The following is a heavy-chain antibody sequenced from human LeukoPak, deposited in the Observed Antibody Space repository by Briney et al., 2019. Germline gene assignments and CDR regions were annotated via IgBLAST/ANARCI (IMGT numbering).Heavy chain of an antibody. Sequence: SETLSLTCTVSGGSISSSSYYWGWIRQPPGKGLEWIGSIYYSGSTYYNPSLKSRVTISLDTSKNQFSLKLSSVTAADTAVYYCARDYALLGSGSYYPDYWGQGTLVTVSS. CDR3: ARDYALLGSGSYYPDY. J-gene: IGHJ4*02. CDR2: IYYSGST. V-gene: IGHV4-39*07. D-gene: IGHD3-10*02. CDR1: GGSISSSSYY.